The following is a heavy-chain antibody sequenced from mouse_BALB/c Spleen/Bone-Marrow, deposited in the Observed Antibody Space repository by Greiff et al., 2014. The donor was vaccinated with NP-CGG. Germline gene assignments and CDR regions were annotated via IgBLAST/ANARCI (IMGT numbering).Heavy chain of an antibody. D-gene: IGHD2-3*01. Sequence: EVKLQESGPDLVKPGASVKLSCKASGYSFTGYFLNWVRQSHGKSLEWIGRINPFNGDTFYNQKFKGKATLTVDKSSTTAHMELLSLTSEDSAVYYCGRWGDGYCYAMGYWGQGTSVTVSS. CDR3: GRWGDGYCYAMGY. CDR1: GYSFTGYF. CDR2: INPFNGDT. V-gene: IGHV1-37*01. J-gene: IGHJ4*01.